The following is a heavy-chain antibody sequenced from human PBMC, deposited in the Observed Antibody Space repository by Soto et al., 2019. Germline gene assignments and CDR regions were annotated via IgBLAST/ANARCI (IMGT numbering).Heavy chain of an antibody. CDR2: IYSGGST. CDR1: GLTVSSHY. V-gene: IGHV3-53*04. D-gene: IGHD5-12*01. Sequence: LRLSCAASGLTVSSHYMSWVRQAPGKGLEWVSVIYSGGSTYYADSVKGRFTISRHDSKNTVYLQMNSLRDEDTAVYYCATVPEYSGYDFGYWGQGTLVTVS. J-gene: IGHJ1*01. CDR3: ATVPEYSGYDFGY.